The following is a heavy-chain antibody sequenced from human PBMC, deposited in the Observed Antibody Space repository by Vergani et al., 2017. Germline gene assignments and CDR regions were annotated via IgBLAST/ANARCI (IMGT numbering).Heavy chain of an antibody. CDR2: ISYDGSNK. V-gene: IGHV3-30*03. J-gene: IGHJ6*03. CDR3: GXAAAGTYYYYYMDV. D-gene: IGHD6-13*01. CDR1: GFTFSSYG. Sequence: QVQLVESGGGVVQPGRSLRLSCAASGFTFSSYGMHWVRQAPGKGLEWVAVISYDGSNKYYADSVKGRFTISRDNSKNTLYLQMNSLRAEDTAVYYCGXAAAGTYYYYYMDVWGKGTTVTVSS.